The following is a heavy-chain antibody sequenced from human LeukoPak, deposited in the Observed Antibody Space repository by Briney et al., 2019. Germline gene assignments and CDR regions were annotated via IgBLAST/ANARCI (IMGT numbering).Heavy chain of an antibody. CDR3: ANEIRPNDY. CDR1: EFGFSSHA. Sequence: GSLRLFCAASEFGFSSHAMTWVRQAPGEGLEWVSAISISGSKTYYADSVKGRFTISRDNSKNTLYLQMNSLRAEDTAVYYCANEIRPNDYWGQGTQVTVSS. D-gene: IGHD4-17*01. CDR2: ISISGSKT. V-gene: IGHV3-23*01. J-gene: IGHJ4*02.